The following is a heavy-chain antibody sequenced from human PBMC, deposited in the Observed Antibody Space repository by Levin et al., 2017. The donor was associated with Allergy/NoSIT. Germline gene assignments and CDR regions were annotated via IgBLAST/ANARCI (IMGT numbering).Heavy chain of an antibody. CDR2: ISSSSSYI. J-gene: IGHJ4*02. CDR3: ARNYDFWSGYPDY. V-gene: IGHV3-21*01. CDR1: GFTFSSYS. D-gene: IGHD3-3*01. Sequence: PGGSLRLSCAASGFTFSSYSMNWVRQAPGKGLEWVSSISSSSSYIYYADSVKGRFTISRDNAKNSLYLQMNSLRAEDTAVYYCARNYDFWSGYPDYWGQGTLVTVSS.